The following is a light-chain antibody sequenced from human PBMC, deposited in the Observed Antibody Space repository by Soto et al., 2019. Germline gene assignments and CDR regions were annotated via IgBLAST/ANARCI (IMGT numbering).Light chain of an antibody. CDR2: EDN. CDR1: SGSIASNY. V-gene: IGLV6-57*03. J-gene: IGLJ3*02. CDR3: QSYASIKEV. Sequence: NFMLTQPHSVSESPGKTVTISCTRSSGSIASNYVQWYQQRPGSAPTTVIYEDNQRPSGVPDRFSGSIDSSSNSASLTISGLKTEDEADYYCQSYASIKEVFGGGTKLTVL.